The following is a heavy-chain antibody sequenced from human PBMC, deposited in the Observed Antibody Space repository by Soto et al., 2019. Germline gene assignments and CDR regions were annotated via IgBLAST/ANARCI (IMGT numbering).Heavy chain of an antibody. J-gene: IGHJ6*02. D-gene: IGHD2-15*01. CDR1: GFTFSSYA. Sequence: GGSLRLSCAASGFTFSSYAMSWVRQAPGKGLEWVSAISGSGGSTYYADSVKGRFTISRDNSKNTLYLQMNSLRAEDTAVYYCAKGVNGGSYYYYYGMDVWGQGTTVTVSS. CDR3: AKGVNGGSYYYYYGMDV. V-gene: IGHV3-23*01. CDR2: ISGSGGST.